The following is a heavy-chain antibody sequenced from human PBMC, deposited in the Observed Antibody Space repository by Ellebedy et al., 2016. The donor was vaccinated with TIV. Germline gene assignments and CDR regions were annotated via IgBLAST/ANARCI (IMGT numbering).Heavy chain of an antibody. V-gene: IGHV3-9*01. Sequence: GGPLRLSXEASGFTFDDYAMHWARQAPGKGLEWVSGISYNGGKIDYAASVQGRFTISRDNAKKSLYLQMDSLRLEDTAFYFCAKGFHCSGTKCYVSDYYYMDVWGKGTTVTVS. CDR1: GFTFDDYA. CDR3: AKGFHCSGTKCYVSDYYYMDV. J-gene: IGHJ6*03. D-gene: IGHD2-2*01. CDR2: ISYNGGKI.